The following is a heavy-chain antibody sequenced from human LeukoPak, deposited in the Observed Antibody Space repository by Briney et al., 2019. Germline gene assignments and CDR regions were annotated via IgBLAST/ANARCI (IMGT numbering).Heavy chain of an antibody. J-gene: IGHJ4*02. D-gene: IGHD2-8*01. CDR3: ARGLYGD. V-gene: IGHV3-48*01. Sequence: PGGSLRLSCAASGFTFSSYSMNWVRQAPGKGLEWVSYISSSSSTIYYEDSVKGRFTISRDNAKNSLYLQMNSLRVEDTAVYYCARGLYGDWGQGTLVTVSS. CDR2: ISSSSSTI. CDR1: GFTFSSYS.